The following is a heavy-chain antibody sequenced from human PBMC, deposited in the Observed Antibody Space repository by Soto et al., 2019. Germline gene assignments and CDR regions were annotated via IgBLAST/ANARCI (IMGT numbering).Heavy chain of an antibody. CDR2: INAGNGNT. CDR1: GYTFTDDA. V-gene: IGHV1-3*01. CDR3: ARDMGFGLSDY. Sequence: QVQLVQSGAEVKKPGASVKVSCKASGYTFTDDAMLWVRQAPGQRLEWMGWINAGNGNTKYSQKFQGRVTITRDTSASTAYMELSSLRSEDTAVYYCARDMGFGLSDYWGQGTLVTVSS. J-gene: IGHJ4*02. D-gene: IGHD3-10*01.